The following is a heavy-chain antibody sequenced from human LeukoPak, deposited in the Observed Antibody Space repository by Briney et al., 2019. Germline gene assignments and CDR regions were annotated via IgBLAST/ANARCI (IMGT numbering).Heavy chain of an antibody. V-gene: IGHV4-38-2*02. CDR1: GYSITSGYY. D-gene: IGHD3-3*01. J-gene: IGHJ6*03. Sequence: SETLSLTCTVSGYSITSGYYWGWIRQPPGKGLEWIGSIYHSGSTHYNPSLNSRVTMSVDTSKNQFSLKLSSVTAADTAVYYCASGDFRVGYYYMDVWGKGTTVTVSS. CDR2: IYHSGST. CDR3: ASGDFRVGYYYMDV.